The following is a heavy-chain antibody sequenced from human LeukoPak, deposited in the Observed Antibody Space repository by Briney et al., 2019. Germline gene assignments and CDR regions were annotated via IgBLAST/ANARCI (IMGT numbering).Heavy chain of an antibody. CDR1: GFTFSSYG. CDR2: IWYDGSNT. CDR3: ARDRSTTHFDY. V-gene: IGHV3-33*08. D-gene: IGHD5/OR15-5a*01. Sequence: GGSPRLSCAASGFTFSSYGMHWVRQAPGKGLEWVAMIWYDGSNTYYADSVKGRFTISRDNPKNTLFLQMDSLRAEDTAVYYCARDRSTTHFDYWGQGTLVTVSS. J-gene: IGHJ4*02.